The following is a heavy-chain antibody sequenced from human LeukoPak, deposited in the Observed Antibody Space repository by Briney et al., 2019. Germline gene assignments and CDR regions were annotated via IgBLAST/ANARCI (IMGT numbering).Heavy chain of an antibody. CDR2: INPNSGGT. CDR3: ARDPPDNVMSDQAVNYYYYYYMDV. J-gene: IGHJ6*03. Sequence: GASVKVSCKASGYTFTVYYMHWVRQAPGQGLEWMGWINPNSGGTNYAQKFQGRVTMTRDTSISTAYMELSRLRSDDTAVYYCARDPPDNVMSDQAVNYYYYYYMDVWGKGTTVTVSS. D-gene: IGHD6-19*01. V-gene: IGHV1-2*02. CDR1: GYTFTVYY.